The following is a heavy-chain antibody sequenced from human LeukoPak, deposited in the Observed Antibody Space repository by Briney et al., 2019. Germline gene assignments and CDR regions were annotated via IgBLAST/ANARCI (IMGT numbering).Heavy chain of an antibody. J-gene: IGHJ4*02. D-gene: IGHD5-24*01. V-gene: IGHV3-21*01. CDR2: ISSSSSYI. Sequence: GGSLRLSCAASGFTFNSYSMNWVRQAPGKGLEWVSSISSSSSYIYYADSVKGRFTISRDNAKNSLYLQMNSLRAEDTAVYYCARDGDLSRDGYTRIDYWGQGTLVTVSS. CDR3: ARDGDLSRDGYTRIDY. CDR1: GFTFNSYS.